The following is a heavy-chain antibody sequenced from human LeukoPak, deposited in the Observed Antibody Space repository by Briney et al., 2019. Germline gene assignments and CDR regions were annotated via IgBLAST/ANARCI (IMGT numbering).Heavy chain of an antibody. Sequence: GGSLRLSCAASGFTFSSYAMTWVRQAPGKGLEWVSAISTRGDNTYYTDSVKGRFTISRDNPKNTVYLQMNSLRDEDTAVYYCERERGFDSWGQGTLVTVSS. CDR3: ERERGFDS. J-gene: IGHJ4*02. CDR1: GFTFSSYA. CDR2: ISTRGDNT. V-gene: IGHV3-23*01.